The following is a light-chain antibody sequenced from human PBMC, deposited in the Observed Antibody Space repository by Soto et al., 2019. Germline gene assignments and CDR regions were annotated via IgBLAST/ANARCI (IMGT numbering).Light chain of an antibody. CDR2: GAS. V-gene: IGKV3-20*01. CDR3: QQYGNSPRT. J-gene: IGKJ1*01. CDR1: QSVSSNF. Sequence: EIVLMQSPGTLSLSPGERATLSCRASQSVSSNFLAWYQQKPGQAPRLLIYGASNAATDIPDRFSGSGSGTDFTLTISRLEPEDFAVYFCQQYGNSPRTFGQGTKVEIK.